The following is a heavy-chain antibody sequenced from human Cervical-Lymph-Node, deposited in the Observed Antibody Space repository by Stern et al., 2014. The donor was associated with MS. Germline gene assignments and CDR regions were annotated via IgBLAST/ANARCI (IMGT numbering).Heavy chain of an antibody. CDR1: GFTFDYYS. CDR3: VKDIRSGSSGYLYYFEY. D-gene: IGHD3-22*01. Sequence: EVQLVESGGVVVQPGGSLRLSCAASGFTFDYYSMHWVRQVPGKGLEWVSVISWDGGWIYYADSGEGRFTISRDNSKNSLYLEMNSLTTEDTALYYCVKDIRSGSSGYLYYFEYWGQGTLVTVSS. J-gene: IGHJ4*02. V-gene: IGHV3-43*01. CDR2: ISWDGGWI.